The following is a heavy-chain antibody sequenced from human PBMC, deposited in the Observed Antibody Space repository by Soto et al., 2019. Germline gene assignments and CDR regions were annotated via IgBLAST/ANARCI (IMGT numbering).Heavy chain of an antibody. J-gene: IGHJ4*02. CDR2: ISAYNGNT. V-gene: IGHV1-18*01. CDR1: GYTFTSYG. D-gene: IGHD3-3*01. CDR3: ARVRMTIFGVVIMHDY. Sequence: GASVKVSCKASGYTFTSYGISWVRQAPGQGLEWMGWISAYNGNTNYAQKLQGRVTMTTDASTSTAYMELRSLRSDDTAVYYCARVRMTIFGVVIMHDYWGQGTLVTVCS.